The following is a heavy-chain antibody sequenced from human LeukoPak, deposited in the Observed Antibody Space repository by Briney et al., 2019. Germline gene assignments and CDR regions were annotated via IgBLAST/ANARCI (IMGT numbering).Heavy chain of an antibody. CDR3: ARDPARRFDY. CDR2: MKEDGSFI. J-gene: IGHJ4*02. CDR1: GFTFSSFW. V-gene: IGHV3-7*01. D-gene: IGHD2-2*01. Sequence: PGGSLRLSCAASGFTFSSFWMTWVRQAPGKGLERVASMKEDGSFIYYVDSVKGRFTISRDNAKNSLYLQMSSLRTEDTAVYYCARDPARRFDYWGQGTLVTVSS.